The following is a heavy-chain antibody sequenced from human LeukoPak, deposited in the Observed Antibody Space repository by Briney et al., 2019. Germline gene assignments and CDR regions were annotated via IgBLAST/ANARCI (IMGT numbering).Heavy chain of an antibody. V-gene: IGHV3-9*01. D-gene: IGHD1-14*01. CDR3: AKDIQPITLDACDV. CDR1: GVNYKNYG. J-gene: IGHJ3*01. CDR2: INWNSGTI. Sequence: GGALRLSCVASGVNYKNYGMHWVRQAPGKGLEWVSGINWNSGTIGYAESVKGRFTISRDNAKNSLYLEMNSLRAEDTALYYCAKDIQPITLDACDVWGQGTMVTVSS.